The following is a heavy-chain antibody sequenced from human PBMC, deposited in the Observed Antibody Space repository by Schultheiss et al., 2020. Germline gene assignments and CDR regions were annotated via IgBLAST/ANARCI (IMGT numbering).Heavy chain of an antibody. J-gene: IGHJ6*02. Sequence: GTLSLTCAVSGGSISSSNWWSWVRQPPGKGLEWIGYIYYSGSTNYNPSLKSRVTISVDTSKNQFSLKLSSVTAADTAVYYCARYYYYGMDVWGQGTTVTVSS. CDR1: GGSISSSNW. V-gene: IGHV4-4*02. CDR2: IYYSGST. CDR3: ARYYYYGMDV.